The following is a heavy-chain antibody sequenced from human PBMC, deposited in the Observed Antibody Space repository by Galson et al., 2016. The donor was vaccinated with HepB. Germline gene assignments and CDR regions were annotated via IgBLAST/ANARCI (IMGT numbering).Heavy chain of an antibody. V-gene: IGHV3-23*01. Sequence: SLRLSCAASGFTFSSYWMTWVRQAPGKGLEWVSTIGSGGFQHYADSVKGRFTVSRDNSRNTLYLQMDSLTADDTALYFCAREGYSSGHCGAFDIWGRGTVVAVSS. J-gene: IGHJ3*02. CDR3: AREGYSSGHCGAFDI. CDR1: GFTFSSYW. D-gene: IGHD6-19*01. CDR2: IGSGGFQ.